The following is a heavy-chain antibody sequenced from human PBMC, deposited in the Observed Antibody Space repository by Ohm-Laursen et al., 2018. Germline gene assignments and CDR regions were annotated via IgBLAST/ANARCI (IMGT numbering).Heavy chain of an antibody. Sequence: SDTLSLTCSVSGGSISSYYWTWIRQPPGKGLEWIGYIYYSGSTNYNPSLKSRPTISVDTSKNQFSLKLSSVTAADTAVYYCARGTKIATVNYEGVCFDPWGQGTLVTVS. CDR2: IYYSGST. D-gene: IGHD4-11*01. CDR3: ARGTKIATVNYEGVCFDP. J-gene: IGHJ5*02. CDR1: GGSISSYY. V-gene: IGHV4-59*08.